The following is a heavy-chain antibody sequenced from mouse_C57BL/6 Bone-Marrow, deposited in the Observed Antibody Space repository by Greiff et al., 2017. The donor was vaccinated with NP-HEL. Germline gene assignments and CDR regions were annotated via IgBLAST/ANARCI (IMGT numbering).Heavy chain of an antibody. Sequence: DVMLVQSGGGLVKPGGSLKLSCAASGFTFSSDAMSWVRQTPEKRLEWVATISDGGSYTYYPDNVKGRFTISRDNAKNNLYLQMSHLKSEDTAMYYCARVTYYSGAYWGQGTLVTVSA. CDR1: GFTFSSDA. J-gene: IGHJ3*01. D-gene: IGHD2-12*01. V-gene: IGHV5-4*03. CDR2: ISDGGSYT. CDR3: ARVTYYSGAY.